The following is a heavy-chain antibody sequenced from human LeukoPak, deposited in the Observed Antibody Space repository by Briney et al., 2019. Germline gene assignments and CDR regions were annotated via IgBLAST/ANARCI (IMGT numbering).Heavy chain of an antibody. CDR1: GFTFSSRDW. D-gene: IGHD3-10*02. CDR2: IKQDGSEK. V-gene: IGHV3-7*01. CDR3: ARGTMFPYYFDY. J-gene: IGHJ4*02. Sequence: PGGSLRLSCVASGFTFSSRDWMTWVRQAPGKGLEWVANIKQDGSEKNYVDSVKGRFTISRDNAKNSVDLQMNSLRVEDTAVYYCARGTMFPYYFDYWGQGTLVTVSS.